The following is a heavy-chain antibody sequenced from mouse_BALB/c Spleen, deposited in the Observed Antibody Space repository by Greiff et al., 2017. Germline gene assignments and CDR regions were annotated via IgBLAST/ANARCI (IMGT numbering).Heavy chain of an antibody. J-gene: IGHJ2*01. V-gene: IGHV3-8*02. CDR1: GDSITSGY. CDR3: ARRITTVVEGFDY. Sequence: VQLQQSGPSLVKPSQTLSLTCSVTGDSITSGYWNWIRKFPGNKLEYMGYISYSGSTYYNPSLKSRISITRDTSKNQYYLQLNSVTTEDTATYYCARRITTVVEGFDYWGQGTTLTVSS. CDR2: ISYSGST. D-gene: IGHD1-1*01.